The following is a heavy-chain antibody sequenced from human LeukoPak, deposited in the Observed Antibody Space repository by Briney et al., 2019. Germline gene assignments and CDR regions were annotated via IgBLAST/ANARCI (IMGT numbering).Heavy chain of an antibody. Sequence: PSETLSLTCTVSGGSISSYYWSWISQPPGKGLEWIGSIYYSGSTYYNPSLKSRVTISVDTSKNQFSLKLSSVTAADTAVYYCARVGSGSYYYYYMDVWGKGTTVTISS. V-gene: IGHV4-39*07. J-gene: IGHJ6*03. D-gene: IGHD3-10*01. CDR2: IYYSGST. CDR3: ARVGSGSYYYYYMDV. CDR1: GGSISSYY.